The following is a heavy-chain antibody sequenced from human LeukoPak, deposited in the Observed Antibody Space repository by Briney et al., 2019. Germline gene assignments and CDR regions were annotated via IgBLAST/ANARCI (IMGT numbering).Heavy chain of an antibody. CDR1: GFTFSSYE. J-gene: IGHJ4*02. Sequence: GGSLRLSCAASGFTFSSYEMNWVRQAPGKGQEWVSYISSSGSTIYYADSVKGRFTISRDNAKNSLYLQMNSLRPEDTAVYYCARERIAVAGTFDYWGQGTLVTVSS. CDR3: ARERIAVAGTFDY. CDR2: ISSSGSTI. V-gene: IGHV3-48*03. D-gene: IGHD6-19*01.